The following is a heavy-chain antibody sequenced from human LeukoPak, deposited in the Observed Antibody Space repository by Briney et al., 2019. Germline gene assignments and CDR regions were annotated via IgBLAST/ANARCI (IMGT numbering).Heavy chain of an antibody. Sequence: SGTLSLTCAVSGGSISSNNWWTWVRQPPGKGLEWIGEIYHSGSTNYNPSLKSRVTISVDKSKNHFSLTLTSVTAADTAAYYCAKSGDYRFDPWGQGTLVTVSS. CDR1: GGSISSNNW. CDR3: AKSGDYRFDP. CDR2: IYHSGST. V-gene: IGHV4-4*02. D-gene: IGHD7-27*01. J-gene: IGHJ5*02.